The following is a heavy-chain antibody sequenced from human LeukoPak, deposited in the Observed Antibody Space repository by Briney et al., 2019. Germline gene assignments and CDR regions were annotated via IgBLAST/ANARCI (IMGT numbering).Heavy chain of an antibody. D-gene: IGHD6-19*01. J-gene: IGHJ4*02. CDR2: IKQDGSEK. Sequence: PGGSLRLSCAASGFTFSSYWMSWVRQAPGKGLEWVANIKQDGSEKYYVDSVKGRFTISRDNAKNSLYLQMNSLRAEDTAVYYCVRDGYSSGWYSYPIFFDYWGQGTLVTVSS. V-gene: IGHV3-7*01. CDR1: GFTFSSYW. CDR3: VRDGYSSGWYSYPIFFDY.